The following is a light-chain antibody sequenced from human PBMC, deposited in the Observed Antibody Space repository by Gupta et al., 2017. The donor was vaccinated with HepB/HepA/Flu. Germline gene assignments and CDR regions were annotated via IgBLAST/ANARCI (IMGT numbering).Light chain of an antibody. J-gene: IGLJ2*01. Sequence: QSVLTQPPSASGTPGQRVTISCPGSSSNIGSNYVYWYQQLPGTPPNLLIYRNNQRPSGVPDRFSGSKSGTSASLAISVLRSEDEADYYCAAWDDSLSGVVFGGGTKLTVL. CDR1: SSNIGSNY. CDR2: RNN. V-gene: IGLV1-47*01. CDR3: AAWDDSLSGVV.